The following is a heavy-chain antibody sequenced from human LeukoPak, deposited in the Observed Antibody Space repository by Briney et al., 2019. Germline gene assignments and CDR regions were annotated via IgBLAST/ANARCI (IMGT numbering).Heavy chain of an antibody. J-gene: IGHJ5*02. Sequence: GGSLRLSCAASGFTVSSNYMSWVRQAPGKGLEWVSVIYSGGSTYYADSVKGRFTISRDNSKNTLYLQMNSLRAEDTAVYYCARNDIVVVPAAIIGGFDPWGQGTLVTVSS. D-gene: IGHD2-2*02. V-gene: IGHV3-66*02. CDR3: ARNDIVVVPAAIIGGFDP. CDR2: IYSGGST. CDR1: GFTVSSNY.